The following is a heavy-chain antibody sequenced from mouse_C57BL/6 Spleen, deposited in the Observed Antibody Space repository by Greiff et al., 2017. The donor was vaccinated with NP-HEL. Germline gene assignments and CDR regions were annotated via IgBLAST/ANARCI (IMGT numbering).Heavy chain of an antibody. D-gene: IGHD1-1*01. Sequence: EVHLVESGGDLVKPGGSLKLSCAASGFTFSSYGMSWVRQTPDKRLEWVATISSGGSYTYYPDSVKGRFTISRDNAKNTLYLQMSSLKSEDTAMYYCARGDYGSRDWYFDVWGTGTTVTVSS. V-gene: IGHV5-6*01. CDR1: GFTFSSYG. CDR3: ARGDYGSRDWYFDV. CDR2: ISSGGSYT. J-gene: IGHJ1*03.